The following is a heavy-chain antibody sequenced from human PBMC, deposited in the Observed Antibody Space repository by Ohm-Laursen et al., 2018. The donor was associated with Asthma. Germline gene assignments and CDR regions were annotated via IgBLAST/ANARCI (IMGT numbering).Heavy chain of an antibody. CDR1: GYSFTSYW. CDR3: ARRVRGGDWNDAFDI. J-gene: IGHJ3*02. V-gene: IGHV5-51*03. D-gene: IGHD2-21*02. CDR2: IYPGDSDT. Sequence: GESLKISCKGSGYSFTSYWIGWVRQMPGKGLEWMGIIYPGDSDTRYSPSFQGQVTISADKSISTAYLQWSSLKASDTAMYYCARRVRGGDWNDAFDIWGQGTMVTVSS.